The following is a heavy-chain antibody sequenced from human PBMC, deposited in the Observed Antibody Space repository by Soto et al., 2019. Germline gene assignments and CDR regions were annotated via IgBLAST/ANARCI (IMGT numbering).Heavy chain of an antibody. D-gene: IGHD6-13*01. CDR2: INHSGST. J-gene: IGHJ4*02. CDR1: GGSFSGYY. CDR3: ARADSSSWYLY. V-gene: IGHV4-34*01. Sequence: SETLSLTCAVYGGSFSGYYWSWIRQPPGKGLEWIGEINHSGSTNYNPSLKSRVTISVDTSKNQFSLKLSSVTAADTAVYYCARADSSSWYLYWGQGTLVTVSS.